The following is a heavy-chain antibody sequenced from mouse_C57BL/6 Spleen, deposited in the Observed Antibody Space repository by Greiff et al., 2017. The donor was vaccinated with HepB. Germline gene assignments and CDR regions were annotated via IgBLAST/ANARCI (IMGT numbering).Heavy chain of an antibody. CDR3: ARDPPDY. V-gene: IGHV5-16*01. J-gene: IGHJ2*01. CDR1: GFTFSDYY. Sequence: EVKVVESEGGLVQPGSSMKLSCTASGFTFSDYYMAWVRQVPEKGLEWVANINYDGSSTYYLDSLKSRFIISRDNAKNILYLQMSSLKSEDTATYYCARDPPDYWGQGTTLTVSS. CDR2: INYDGSST.